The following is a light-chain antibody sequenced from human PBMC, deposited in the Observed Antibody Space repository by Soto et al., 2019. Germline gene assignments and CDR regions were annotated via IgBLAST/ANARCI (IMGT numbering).Light chain of an antibody. V-gene: IGKV1-33*01. CDR3: QQYDNVPPNT. CDR2: DAS. Sequence: DIQVTQSPYSLSASVGDSITITCQTSHDISNFLNWYQQKPGKVPKLLIYDASKLEAGVPSRFSGSGSGKDFTFTITSLQAEDFATYYCQQYDNVPPNTFGQGTKLEIK. J-gene: IGKJ2*01. CDR1: HDISNF.